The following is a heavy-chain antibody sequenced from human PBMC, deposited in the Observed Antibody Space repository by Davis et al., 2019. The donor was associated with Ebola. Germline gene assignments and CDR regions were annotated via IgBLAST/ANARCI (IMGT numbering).Heavy chain of an antibody. V-gene: IGHV3-23*01. CDR1: GFTFSSYA. CDR2: ISGSGGST. CDR3: AKEGTRDSSSSLRNDAFDI. D-gene: IGHD6-6*01. J-gene: IGHJ3*02. Sequence: PGGSLRLSCAASGFTFSSYAMSWVRQAPGKGLEWVSAISGSGGSTYYADSVKGRFTISRDNSKNTLYLQMNSLRAEDTAVYYCAKEGTRDSSSSLRNDAFDIWGQGTMVTVSS.